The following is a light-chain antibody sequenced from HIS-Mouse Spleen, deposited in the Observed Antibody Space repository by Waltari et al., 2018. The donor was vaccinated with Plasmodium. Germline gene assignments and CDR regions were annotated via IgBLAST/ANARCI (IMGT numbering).Light chain of an antibody. CDR2: EGS. CDR1: SSDVGLYNL. J-gene: IGLJ1*01. V-gene: IGLV2-23*01. CDR3: CSYAGSSTYV. Sequence: QSALTPPASVSGSPGQSITISCTGTSSDVGLYNLFSWYHQHPGKAPKLMIYEGSKRPSGVSNRFSGSKSGNTASLTISGLQAEDEADYYCCSYAGSSTYVFGTGTKVTVL.